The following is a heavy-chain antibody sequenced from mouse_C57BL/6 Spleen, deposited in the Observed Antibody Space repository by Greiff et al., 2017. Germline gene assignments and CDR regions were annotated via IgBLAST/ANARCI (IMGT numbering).Heavy chain of an antibody. CDR2: ILPGSGST. V-gene: IGHV1-9*01. CDR1: GYTFTGYW. J-gene: IGHJ4*01. CDR3: ARGGLYSNYGDYAMDY. Sequence: QVQLQQSGADLMKPGASVKLSCKATGYTFTGYWIEWVKQRPGHGLEWIGEILPGSGSTNYNEKFKGKATFTADTSSNTAYMQLSSLTTEDSAIYYCARGGLYSNYGDYAMDYWGQGTSVTVSS. D-gene: IGHD2-5*01.